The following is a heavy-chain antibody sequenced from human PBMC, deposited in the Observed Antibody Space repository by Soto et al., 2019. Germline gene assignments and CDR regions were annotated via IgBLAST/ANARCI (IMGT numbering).Heavy chain of an antibody. CDR1: GGTFRTES. CDR2: ILPFFGTA. Sequence: QVHLVQSGAEVKKPGSSVKVSCKYSGGTFRTESINWVRQAPGQGLEWMGGILPFFGTADYAPRLQGRITITADGATTTAYMELSSVTSQDTAVYFSSRGHGYGGNSDAFDAWGQGTMVTVSS. D-gene: IGHD2-21*01. J-gene: IGHJ3*01. CDR3: SRGHGYGGNSDAFDA. V-gene: IGHV1-69*13.